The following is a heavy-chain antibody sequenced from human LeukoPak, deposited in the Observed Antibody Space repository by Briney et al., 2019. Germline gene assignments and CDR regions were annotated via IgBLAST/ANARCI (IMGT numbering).Heavy chain of an antibody. D-gene: IGHD6-6*01. CDR3: AKDLKQLANFDY. CDR1: GFTFSSYG. Sequence: GGSLRLSCAASGFTFSSYGMSWVRQAPGKGLEWVSGISDSGGSIYYAQSVKGRFTISRDNSKNTLYLQMNSLRAEDTAVYYCAKDLKQLANFDYWGQGTLVTVSS. V-gene: IGHV3-23*01. CDR2: ISDSGGSI. J-gene: IGHJ4*02.